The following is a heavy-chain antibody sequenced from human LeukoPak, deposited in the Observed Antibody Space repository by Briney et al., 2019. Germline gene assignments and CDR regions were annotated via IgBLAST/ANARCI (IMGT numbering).Heavy chain of an antibody. Sequence: PSETLSLTCTVSGGSISSGGYYWSWIRQHPGKGLEWIGYIYYSGSTYYNPSLKSRVTISVDTSKNQFSLKLSSVTAADTAVYYCARLSAIAAAGTWGYYYYGMDVWGQGTTVTVSS. J-gene: IGHJ6*02. CDR1: GGSISSGGYY. V-gene: IGHV4-39*01. D-gene: IGHD6-13*01. CDR2: IYYSGST. CDR3: ARLSAIAAAGTWGYYYYGMDV.